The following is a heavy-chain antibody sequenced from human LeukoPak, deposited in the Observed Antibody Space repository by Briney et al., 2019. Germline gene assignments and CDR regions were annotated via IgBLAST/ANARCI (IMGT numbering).Heavy chain of an antibody. D-gene: IGHD2-21*01. Sequence: GGSLRLSCAASGFTFSNAYMNWIRQAPGKGLEWVGRIKPKTDGETTEYAAPVKGRFSISRDDSKNMLYLQMNSLKTEDTAVYYCITPLPYSAQGGQGTLVTVSS. CDR3: ITPLPYSAQ. CDR1: GFTFSNAY. V-gene: IGHV3-15*07. CDR2: IKPKTDGETT. J-gene: IGHJ4*02.